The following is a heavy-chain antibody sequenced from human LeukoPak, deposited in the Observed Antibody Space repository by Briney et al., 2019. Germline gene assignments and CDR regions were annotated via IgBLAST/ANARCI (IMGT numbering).Heavy chain of an antibody. J-gene: IGHJ4*02. CDR2: ISGSGGST. CDR1: GFTFSSYA. V-gene: IGHV3-23*01. Sequence: GGSLRLSCAASGFTFSSYAMSWVRQAPGKGLEWVSAISGSGGSTYYADSVKGRFTISRDNSKSTLYLQMNSLRAEDTAVYYCAKVSGGYSYGPFDYWGQGTLVTVSS. CDR3: AKVSGGYSYGPFDY. D-gene: IGHD5-18*01.